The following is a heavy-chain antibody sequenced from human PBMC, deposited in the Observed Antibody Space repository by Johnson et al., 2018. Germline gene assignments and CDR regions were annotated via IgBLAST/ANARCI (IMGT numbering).Heavy chain of an antibody. V-gene: IGHV3-73*01. Sequence: VQLGQAGGGLVEPGESLKVSCVGSGFTLSGSAMHWVHQAPGKGLEWVGRITMQPTGYGTLYAASLKGRFVISRDNSKNTGYLEMSSLNNEDTAVYYCTGLRDDFHYWGQGTLVTVSS. CDR3: TGLRDDFHY. D-gene: IGHD3-3*01. CDR1: GFTLSGSA. CDR2: ITMQPTGYGT. J-gene: IGHJ1*01.